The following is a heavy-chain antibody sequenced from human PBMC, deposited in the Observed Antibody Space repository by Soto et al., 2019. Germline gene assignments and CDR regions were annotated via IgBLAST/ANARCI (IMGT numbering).Heavy chain of an antibody. D-gene: IGHD2-15*01. Sequence: SETLSLTCTVSGGSVSGYYWSWIRQPPGKGLEWIAYIYYSGSTNYNSSLKSRVTISVDTSKDQFSLKLRSMTSADTAVYYCARGPRGYCSGGSCFWFDPWGQGTLVTVSS. J-gene: IGHJ5*02. CDR3: ARGPRGYCSGGSCFWFDP. CDR1: GGSVSGYY. V-gene: IGHV4-59*02. CDR2: IYYSGST.